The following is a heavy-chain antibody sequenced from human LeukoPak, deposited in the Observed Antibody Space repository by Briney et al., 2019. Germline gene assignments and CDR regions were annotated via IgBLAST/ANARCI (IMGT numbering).Heavy chain of an antibody. CDR3: ARGASPKDAVFFDY. CDR1: GVSITSGSYY. D-gene: IGHD3-16*01. Sequence: SETLSLTCSVSGVSITSGSYYWGWLRQSAGKGLEWIGRVHSSGDIYHNAAFRSRAAVSGDASKNQFSLQLASVTAADTAVYYCARGASPKDAVFFDYWGQGALITVSS. CDR2: VHSSGDI. V-gene: IGHV4-61*02. J-gene: IGHJ4*02.